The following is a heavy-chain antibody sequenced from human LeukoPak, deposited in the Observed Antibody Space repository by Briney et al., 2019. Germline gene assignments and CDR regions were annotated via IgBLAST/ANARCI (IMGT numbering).Heavy chain of an antibody. D-gene: IGHD2-2*01. V-gene: IGHV4-61*02. J-gene: IGHJ5*02. CDR3: ARARHCSSTSCHYWFDP. CDR2: IYTSGDT. Sequence: SQTLSLTCTVSGGSVTRGAYSWTWIRQPVGKGLEWIGRIYTSGDTKYNPSLKSRVTISVGASNNQFSLKLSSVTAADTAVYYCARARHCSSTSCHYWFDPWGQGTLVTVSS. CDR1: GGSVTRGAYS.